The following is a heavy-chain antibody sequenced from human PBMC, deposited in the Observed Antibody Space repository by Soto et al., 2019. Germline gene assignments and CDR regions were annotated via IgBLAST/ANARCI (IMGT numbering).Heavy chain of an antibody. CDR2: IYWNDDQ. J-gene: IGHJ2*01. V-gene: IGHV2-5*01. Sequence: QITLKESGPTLVKPTQTLTLTCTFSGFSLSTRAVGVGWIRLPPGKALELLGLIYWNDDQRYSPSLKSRLTISKDNSNNQVFLRMTNLDPVDTATYPCAHIPVGGTWYLDLWGRGTLVTVSS. CDR1: GFSLSTRAVG. CDR3: AHIPVGGTWYLDL. D-gene: IGHD6-19*01.